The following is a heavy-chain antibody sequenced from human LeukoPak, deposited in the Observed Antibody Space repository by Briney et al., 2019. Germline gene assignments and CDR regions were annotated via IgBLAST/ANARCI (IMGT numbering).Heavy chain of an antibody. CDR3: ARVGGYSYGYRDYYYGMDV. V-gene: IGHV4-59*01. D-gene: IGHD5-18*01. CDR2: IYYSGST. Sequence: SETLSLTCTVSGVSISSYHWSWIRQPPGKGLEWIGYIYYSGSTNYNPSLKSRVTISVDTSKNQFSLKLSSVTAADTAVYYCARVGGYSYGYRDYYYGMDVWGQGTTVTVSS. CDR1: GVSISSYH. J-gene: IGHJ6*02.